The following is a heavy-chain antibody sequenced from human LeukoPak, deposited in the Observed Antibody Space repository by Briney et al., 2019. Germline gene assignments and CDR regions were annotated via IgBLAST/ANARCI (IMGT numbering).Heavy chain of an antibody. D-gene: IGHD3-22*01. CDR3: ARTVDSSCFSCFQF. CDR2: IYHSGST. V-gene: IGHV4-30-2*01. CDR1: GGSISSGGYY. Sequence: SETLSLTCTVSGGSISSGGYYWSWIRQPPGKGLEWIGYIYHSGSTYYNPSLKSRVTISIDTSKNQFSLKLNSVTAADTALYYGARTVDSSCFSCFQFWGQGTLVTVSS. J-gene: IGHJ1*01.